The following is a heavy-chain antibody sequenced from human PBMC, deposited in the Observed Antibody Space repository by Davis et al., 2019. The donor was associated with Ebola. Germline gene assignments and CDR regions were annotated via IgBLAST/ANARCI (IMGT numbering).Heavy chain of an antibody. CDR1: GGSISSSNW. V-gene: IGHV4-4*02. J-gene: IGHJ6*02. Sequence: SETLSLTCAVSGGSISSSNWWRWVRQPPGKGLEWIGEIYHSGSTNYNPSLKSRVTISVDKSKNQFSLKLSSVTAADTAVYYCAGLPYYYYGMDVWGQGTTVTVSS. CDR2: IYHSGST. CDR3: AGLPYYYYGMDV.